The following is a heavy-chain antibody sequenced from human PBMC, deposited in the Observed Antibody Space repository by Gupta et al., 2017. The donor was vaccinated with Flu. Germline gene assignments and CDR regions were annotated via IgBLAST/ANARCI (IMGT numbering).Heavy chain of an antibody. CDR2: ISYDGSNK. D-gene: IGHD4-17*01. Sequence: QVQLVESGGGVVQPGRSLRLSCAASGFTFSSYGMHWVRQAPGKGLEWVAVISYDGSNKYYADSVKGRFTISRDNSKNTLYLQMNSLRAEDTAVYYCAKGTVTTKLRYGMDVWGQGTTVTVSS. CDR1: GFTFSSYG. V-gene: IGHV3-30*18. CDR3: AKGTVTTKLRYGMDV. J-gene: IGHJ6*02.